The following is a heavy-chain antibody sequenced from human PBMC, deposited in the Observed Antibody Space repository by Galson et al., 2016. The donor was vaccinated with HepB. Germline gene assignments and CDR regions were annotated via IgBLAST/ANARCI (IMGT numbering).Heavy chain of an antibody. CDR3: AKDYCSSWYVFGKTNWFDP. CDR2: ISWNSGSI. J-gene: IGHJ5*02. V-gene: IGHV3-9*02. D-gene: IGHD6-13*01. CDR1: GFNSDGYA. Sequence: SLRLSCAASGFNSDGYAMHWVRQAPGKGLVWFSGISWNSGSIGYADSVKGRFIVSRDNAKKSLYLKLNSLRPEGTALYYCAKDYCSSWYVFGKTNWFDPWGQGTLVTVSS.